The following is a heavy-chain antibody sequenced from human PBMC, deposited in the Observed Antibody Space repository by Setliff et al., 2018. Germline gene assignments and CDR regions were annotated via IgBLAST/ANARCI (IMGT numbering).Heavy chain of an antibody. CDR3: ARTSATWRMDV. CDR2: ISTANGNT. V-gene: IGHV1-3*03. J-gene: IGHJ6*03. Sequence: ASVKVSCKASGYTFSTYPMHWVRQAPGQSLEWMGWISTANGNTKYSQQFQGRVTITRDTSASTVYMELSSLRSEDMAVYYCARTSATWRMDVWGKGTTVTVSS. CDR1: GYTFSTYP.